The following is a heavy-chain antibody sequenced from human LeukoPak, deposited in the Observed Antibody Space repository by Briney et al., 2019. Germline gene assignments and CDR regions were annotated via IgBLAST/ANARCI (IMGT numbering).Heavy chain of an antibody. CDR2: INPNSGGT. D-gene: IGHD3-10*01. Sequence: ASVKVSCKASGYTFTGYYVHWVRQAPGQGLEWMGWINPNSGGTNYAQKFQGRVTMTRDTSISTAYMELSSLRSEDTAVYYCAGGTYYHNSGSYEVDYWGQGTLVTVSS. V-gene: IGHV1-2*02. CDR1: GYTFTGYY. J-gene: IGHJ4*02. CDR3: AGGTYYHNSGSYEVDY.